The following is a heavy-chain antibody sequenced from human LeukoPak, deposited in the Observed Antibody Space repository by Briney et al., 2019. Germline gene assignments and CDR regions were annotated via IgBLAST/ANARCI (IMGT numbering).Heavy chain of an antibody. J-gene: IGHJ3*02. CDR1: GFTFSSYG. V-gene: IGHV3-23*01. Sequence: GGTLRLSCAASGFTFSSYGMSWVRQAPGKGLEWVSGISGSGSDGSTYYADSVKGRFTISRDNAKNSLYLQMNSLRAEDTAVYYCARDKGSKPVEAFDIWGQGTMVTVSS. CDR3: ARDKGSKPVEAFDI. D-gene: IGHD6-13*01. CDR2: ISGSGSDGST.